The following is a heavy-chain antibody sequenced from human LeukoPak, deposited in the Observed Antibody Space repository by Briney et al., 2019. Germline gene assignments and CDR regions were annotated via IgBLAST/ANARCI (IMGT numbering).Heavy chain of an antibody. J-gene: IGHJ4*02. D-gene: IGHD3-22*01. CDR3: AKTNDYYDSSPFDY. Sequence: AGGSLRLSCAASGFTFSIYGMHWVRQAPGKGLEWVAVISYDGSNIYYADSVKGRFTISRDNSKNTLYLQMNSLRAEDTAVYYCAKTNDYYDSSPFDYWGQGTLVTVSS. V-gene: IGHV3-30*18. CDR1: GFTFSIYG. CDR2: ISYDGSNI.